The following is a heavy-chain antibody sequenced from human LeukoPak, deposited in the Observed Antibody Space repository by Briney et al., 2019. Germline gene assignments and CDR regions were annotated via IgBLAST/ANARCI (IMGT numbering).Heavy chain of an antibody. J-gene: IGHJ4*02. D-gene: IGHD2-21*02. CDR2: INPSGGST. Sequence: GASVKLSCKASGYTFTSYYMHWVRQAPGQGLEWMGIINPSGGSTSCAQKFQGRVTMTRDMSTSTVYMELSSLRSEDTAVYYCARVIGDRFRLQHVIDYWGQGTLVTVSS. CDR1: GYTFTSYY. V-gene: IGHV1-46*01. CDR3: ARVIGDRFRLQHVIDY.